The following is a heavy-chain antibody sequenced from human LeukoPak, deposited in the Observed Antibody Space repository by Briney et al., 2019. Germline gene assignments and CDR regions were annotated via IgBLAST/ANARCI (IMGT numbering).Heavy chain of an antibody. CDR3: AAVLRWGTGFDP. Sequence: ASVKVSCKASGYTFTSYDINWVRQATGQGLEWMGWMNPNSGNTGYAQKFQGRVTMTRNTSISTAYMELSSLRSEDTAVYYCAAVLRWGTGFDPWGQGTLVTVSS. CDR2: MNPNSGNT. CDR1: GYTFTSYD. D-gene: IGHD4-23*01. V-gene: IGHV1-8*01. J-gene: IGHJ5*02.